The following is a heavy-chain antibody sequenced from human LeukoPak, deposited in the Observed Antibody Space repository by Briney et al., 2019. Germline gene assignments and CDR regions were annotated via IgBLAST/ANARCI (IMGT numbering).Heavy chain of an antibody. D-gene: IGHD6-13*01. CDR3: AKSVEAGIAAAGSHFDY. CDR1: GFTFSSYA. V-gene: IGHV3-23*01. Sequence: PGGSLRLSCAASGFTFSSYAMSWVRQAPGKGLEWVSAISGSGGSTYYADSVKGRFTISRDNSKNTLYLQMNSLRAEDTAVYYCAKSVEAGIAAAGSHFDYWGQGTLVTVSS. J-gene: IGHJ4*02. CDR2: ISGSGGST.